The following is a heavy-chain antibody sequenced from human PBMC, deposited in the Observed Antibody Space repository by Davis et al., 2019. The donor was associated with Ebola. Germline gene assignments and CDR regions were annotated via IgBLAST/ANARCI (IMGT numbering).Heavy chain of an antibody. J-gene: IGHJ4*02. CDR3: ARSLNYDY. V-gene: IGHV4-59*08. CDR1: GGSISSYY. Sequence: MPSETLSLTCTVSGGSISSYYWSWIRQPPGKGLEWIGHTYYGASPSYNPSLKSRVTISVDTSKNQFSLKLKSVTAADTAVYYCARSLNYDYWGQGTLVTVSS. CDR2: TYYGASP.